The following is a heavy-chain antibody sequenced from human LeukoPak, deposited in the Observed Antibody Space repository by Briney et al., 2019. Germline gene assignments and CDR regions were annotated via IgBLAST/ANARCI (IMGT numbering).Heavy chain of an antibody. CDR1: GFTFTSSA. J-gene: IGHJ3*02. V-gene: IGHV1-58*01. Sequence: SVKVSCEASGFTFTSSAVQWVRQARGQRLEWIGWIVVGSGNTNYAQKFQERVTITRDMSTSTAYMELSSLRSEDTAVYYCARMDIVVVPAADSAFDIWGQGTMVTVSS. CDR3: ARMDIVVVPAADSAFDI. CDR2: IVVGSGNT. D-gene: IGHD2-2*03.